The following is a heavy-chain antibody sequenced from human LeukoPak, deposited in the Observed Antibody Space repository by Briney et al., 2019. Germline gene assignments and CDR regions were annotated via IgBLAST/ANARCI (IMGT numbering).Heavy chain of an antibody. V-gene: IGHV4-31*03. J-gene: IGHJ4*02. CDR2: IYYSGST. CDR1: GGSISSGGYY. CDR3: ARDLGDSSGYPQSHFDY. D-gene: IGHD3-22*01. Sequence: PSETLSLTCTVSGGSISSGGYYWSWIRQHPGEGLERIGYIYYSGSTYYNPSLKSRVTISVDTSKNQFSLKLSSVTAADTAVYYCARDLGDSSGYPQSHFDYWGQGTLVTVSS.